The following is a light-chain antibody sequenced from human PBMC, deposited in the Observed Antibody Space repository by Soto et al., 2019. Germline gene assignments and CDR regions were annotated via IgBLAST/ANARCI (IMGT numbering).Light chain of an antibody. CDR1: QSVSSNN. CDR3: QQYDNSIT. J-gene: IGKJ5*01. V-gene: IGKV3-20*01. Sequence: EIVLTQSPGTLSLSPGETATLSCRASQSVSSNNLAWYLQKPGQTPRLLIYGASSRATGIADRFSGSGSGTDFTLTISRLEPEDFAVYYCQQYDNSITFGQGTRLEIE. CDR2: GAS.